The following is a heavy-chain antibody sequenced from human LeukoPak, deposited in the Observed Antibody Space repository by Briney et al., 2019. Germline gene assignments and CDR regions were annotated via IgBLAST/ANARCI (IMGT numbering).Heavy chain of an antibody. J-gene: IGHJ5*02. V-gene: IGHV1-2*02. CDR2: INPNSGAT. Sequence: ASMKVSCKASGYTFTDYFMLWVRQAPGQGLEWMGWINPNSGATNYAQKFQGRVTMTRDTSITTAYMELSGLTSGDTAVYYCARGYYLGTTKWFDPWGQGTLVTVSS. CDR3: ARGYYLGTTKWFDP. D-gene: IGHD1-1*01. CDR1: GYTFTDYF.